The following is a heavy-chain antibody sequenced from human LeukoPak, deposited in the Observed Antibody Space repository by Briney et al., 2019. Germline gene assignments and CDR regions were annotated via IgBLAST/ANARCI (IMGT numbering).Heavy chain of an antibody. D-gene: IGHD2-2*01. V-gene: IGHV3-7*01. CDR1: GFTFSSYW. J-gene: IGHJ4*02. CDR2: IKQDGSEK. Sequence: PGGSLRLSCAASGFTFSSYWMSWVRQAPGKGLEWVANIKQDGSEKYYVDSVKGRFTISRDNAKNSLYLQMNSLRAEDTAVYYCARDLTDIVVVPAAIHFDYWGQGTLVTVSS. CDR3: ARDLTDIVVVPAAIHFDY.